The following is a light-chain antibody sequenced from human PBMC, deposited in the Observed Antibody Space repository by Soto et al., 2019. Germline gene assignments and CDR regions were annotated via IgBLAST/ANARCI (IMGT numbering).Light chain of an antibody. CDR1: SSDVGGYNF. CDR3: SSYAGSKNYV. V-gene: IGLV2-8*01. Sequence: QSVLTQPPSASGSPGQSVTISCTGTSSDVGGYNFVSWFQHHPGKAPKLMIYDVSKRPSGVPDRFSGSKSGNTASLTASGLQAEDEADYYCSSYAGSKNYVFGTGTKLTVL. CDR2: DVS. J-gene: IGLJ1*01.